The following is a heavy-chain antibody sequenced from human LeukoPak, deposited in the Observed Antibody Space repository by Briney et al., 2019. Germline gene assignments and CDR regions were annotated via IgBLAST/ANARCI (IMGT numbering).Heavy chain of an antibody. J-gene: IGHJ4*02. CDR1: GYTFTSYD. V-gene: IGHV1-8*01. CDR2: MNPNSGNT. Sequence: ASVKVSCKASGYTFTSYDISWGRQATGQGLEWMGWMNPNSGNTGYAQKFQGRVTMTRNTSISTAYMELSSVRSEDTAVYYCASSISGIAVAGYWGQGTLVTVPS. CDR3: ASSISGIAVAGY. D-gene: IGHD6-19*01.